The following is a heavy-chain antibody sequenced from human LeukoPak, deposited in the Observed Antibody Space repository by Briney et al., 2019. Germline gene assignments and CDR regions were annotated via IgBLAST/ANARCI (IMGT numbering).Heavy chain of an antibody. CDR2: IYYSGST. Sequence: SETLSLTCTVSGGSISSYYWSWIRQPPGKGLEWIGYIYYSGSTNYNPSLKSRVTISVDTSKNQFSLKLSSVTAADAAVYYCATLRYSGSYYDFDYWGQGTLVTVSS. CDR3: ATLRYSGSYYDFDY. D-gene: IGHD1-26*01. CDR1: GGSISSYY. V-gene: IGHV4-59*01. J-gene: IGHJ4*02.